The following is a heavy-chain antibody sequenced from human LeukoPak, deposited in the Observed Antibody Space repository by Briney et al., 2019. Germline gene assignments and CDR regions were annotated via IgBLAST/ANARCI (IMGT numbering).Heavy chain of an antibody. Sequence: SETLSLTCTVSGGSISSSLYCWGWIRQPPGKGLEWIGTIYYSGSTYYNPSLKSRVTISVDTSKNQFSLKLTSVTAADTAVYYCARPVPSRLGWFDPWGQGTLVTVSS. V-gene: IGHV4-39*01. CDR3: ARPVPSRLGWFDP. J-gene: IGHJ5*02. CDR1: GGSISSSLYC. CDR2: IYYSGST. D-gene: IGHD1-1*01.